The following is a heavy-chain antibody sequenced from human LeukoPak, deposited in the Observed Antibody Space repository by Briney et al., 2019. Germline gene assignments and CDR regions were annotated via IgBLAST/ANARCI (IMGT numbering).Heavy chain of an antibody. CDR2: ISSRSTNI. Sequence: GGSLRLSCAASGFTFSRYSMNWFRQAPGKGLERVSSISSRSTNIFYADSVKGRFTISRDNAKNSLYLQMNCLGAEDTAVYYCARDAQWLVPEGYFYYMDVWGKGTTVTVS. CDR1: GFTFSRYS. D-gene: IGHD6-19*01. V-gene: IGHV3-21*01. CDR3: ARDAQWLVPEGYFYYMDV. J-gene: IGHJ6*03.